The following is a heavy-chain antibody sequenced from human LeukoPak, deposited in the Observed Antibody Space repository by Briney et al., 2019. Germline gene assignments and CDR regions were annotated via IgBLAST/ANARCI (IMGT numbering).Heavy chain of an antibody. CDR3: AREYDSSGYYSFDY. J-gene: IGHJ4*02. CDR1: GGSFSGYY. Sequence: PSETLSLTCAVYGGSFSGYYWSWIRQPPGKGLEWIGEINHSGSTNYNPSLKSRVTMSVDTSKNQFSLKLSSVTAADTAVYYCAREYDSSGYYSFDYWGQGTLVTVSS. CDR2: INHSGST. D-gene: IGHD3-22*01. V-gene: IGHV4-34*01.